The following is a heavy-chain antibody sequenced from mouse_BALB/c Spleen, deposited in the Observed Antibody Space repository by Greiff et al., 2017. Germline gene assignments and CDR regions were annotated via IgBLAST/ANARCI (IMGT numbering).Heavy chain of an antibody. CDR3: ERSSRYDDYYAMDY. CDR2: INPGSGGT. CDR1: GYAFTNYL. D-gene: IGHD2-14*01. Sequence: QVQLQQSGAELVRPGTSVKVSCKASGYAFTNYLIEWVKQRPGQGLEWIGVINPGSGGTNYTEKFKGKETLTADKSSSTAYMQLSSLTSDDSAVYFCERSSRYDDYYAMDYWGQGTSVTVSA. V-gene: IGHV1-54*01. J-gene: IGHJ4*01.